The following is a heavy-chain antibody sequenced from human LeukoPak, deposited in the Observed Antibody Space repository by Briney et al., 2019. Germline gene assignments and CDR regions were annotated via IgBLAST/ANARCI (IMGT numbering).Heavy chain of an antibody. CDR2: IYYSGST. CDR3: ARRAVTGDPYYLDY. J-gene: IGHJ4*02. V-gene: IGHV4-59*08. D-gene: IGHD4-11*01. CDR1: GGSINNYY. Sequence: SETLSLTCTVSGGSINNYYWSWIRQPPGKGLEWIGYIYYSGSTNYNPSLKSRITMSVDTPKNLCSLKLRSVTAADTAVYFCARRAVTGDPYYLDYWGQGTLVTVSS.